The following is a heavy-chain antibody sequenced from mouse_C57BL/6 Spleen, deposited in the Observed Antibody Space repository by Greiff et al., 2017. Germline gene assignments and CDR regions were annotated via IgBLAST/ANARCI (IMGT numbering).Heavy chain of an antibody. J-gene: IGHJ3*01. V-gene: IGHV5-16*01. Sequence: EVQLVESEGGLVQPGSSMKLSCTASGFTFSDYYMAWVRQVPEKGLEWVANINYDGSSTYYLDSLKSRFIISRDNAKNILYLQMSSLKSEDTATYYCARGGGYDGYYWFAYWGQGTLVTVSA. CDR3: ARGGGYDGYYWFAY. D-gene: IGHD2-3*01. CDR2: INYDGSST. CDR1: GFTFSDYY.